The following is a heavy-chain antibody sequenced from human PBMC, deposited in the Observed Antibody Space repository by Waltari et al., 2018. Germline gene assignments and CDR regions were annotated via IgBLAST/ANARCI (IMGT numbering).Heavy chain of an antibody. CDR2: IIPIFGTA. CDR3: ARAQGGSVYDY. Sequence: QVQLVQSGAEVKKPGSSVKVSCKASGGTFSSDAISWGRQAPGQGLEWIGRIIPIFGTAHYEQKFQGRGTITADKSTSTAYMERSSLRSEDTAVYYCARAQGGSVYDYWGQGTLVTVSS. CDR1: GGTFSSDA. J-gene: IGHJ4*02. V-gene: IGHV1-69*08. D-gene: IGHD6-25*01.